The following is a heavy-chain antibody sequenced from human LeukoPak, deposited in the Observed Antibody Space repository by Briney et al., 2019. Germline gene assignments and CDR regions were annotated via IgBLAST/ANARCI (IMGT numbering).Heavy chain of an antibody. V-gene: IGHV3-7*01. CDR1: GFTFSSYW. CDR3: ARDIVVAATFWFDP. J-gene: IGHJ5*02. D-gene: IGHD2-15*01. Sequence: GGSLGLSCAASGFTFSSYWMSWVRQAPGKGLEWVANIKQDGSEKYYVDSVRGRFTISRDNAQNSLYLQMNSLRAEDTAVYYCARDIVVAATFWFDPWGQGTLVTVSS. CDR2: IKQDGSEK.